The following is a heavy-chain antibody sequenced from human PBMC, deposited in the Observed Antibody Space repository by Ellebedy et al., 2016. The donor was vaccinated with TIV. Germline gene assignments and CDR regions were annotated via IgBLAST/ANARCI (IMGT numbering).Heavy chain of an antibody. J-gene: IGHJ4*02. CDR1: GFTFSSYA. D-gene: IGHD3-22*01. V-gene: IGHV3-23*01. CDR3: AKNMRTRSAYYYD. CDR2: ISGGGSST. Sequence: PGGSLRLSCAASGFTFSSYAMTWVRQAPGKGLEWVSAISGGGSSTYFADSVKGRFAISRDNSKNTLYLQMTSLRAEDAAVYYCAKNMRTRSAYYYDWGQGTLVTVSS.